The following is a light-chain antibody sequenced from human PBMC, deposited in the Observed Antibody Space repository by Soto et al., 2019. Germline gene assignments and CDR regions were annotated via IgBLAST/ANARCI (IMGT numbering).Light chain of an antibody. CDR3: QQYYNWPRT. CDR2: GAS. CDR1: QSVSSN. Sequence: EIVMTQSPATLSVSPGGRATLSCRASQSVSSNLAWYQQKPGQAPRLLTYGASTRATGIPARFSGSGSGTEFTLTISSLQPEDFAVYYCQQYYNWPRTFGQGTKVDIK. V-gene: IGKV3-15*01. J-gene: IGKJ1*01.